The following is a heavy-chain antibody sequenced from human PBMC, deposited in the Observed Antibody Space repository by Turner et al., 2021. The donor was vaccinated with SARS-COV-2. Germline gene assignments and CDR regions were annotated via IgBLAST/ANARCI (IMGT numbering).Heavy chain of an antibody. D-gene: IGHD2-8*01. V-gene: IGHV3-33*01. CDR1: GFTFSSYG. Sequence: QVQLVESGGGVVQPGRSLRLSCAASGFTFSSYGMHWVRQAPDKGLEWVAVIWYDGSNKYYADSVKGRFTISRDNSKNTLYLQMNSLTAEDTAVYYCARDPNAGYYYMDVWGKGTTVTVSS. J-gene: IGHJ6*03. CDR2: IWYDGSNK. CDR3: ARDPNAGYYYMDV.